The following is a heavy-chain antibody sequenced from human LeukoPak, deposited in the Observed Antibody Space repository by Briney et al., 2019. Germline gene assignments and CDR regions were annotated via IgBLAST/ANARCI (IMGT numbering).Heavy chain of an antibody. CDR2: ISGSGGST. J-gene: IGHJ4*02. CDR3: AKDPDSGSSTSGFDY. D-gene: IGHD1-26*01. Sequence: GGSLRLSCAASGFTFSSHAMSWVRQAPGKGLEWVSAISGSGGSTYYADSVKGRFTISRDNSKNTLYLQMNSLRAEDTAVYYCAKDPDSGSSTSGFDYWGQGTLVTVSS. V-gene: IGHV3-23*01. CDR1: GFTFSSHA.